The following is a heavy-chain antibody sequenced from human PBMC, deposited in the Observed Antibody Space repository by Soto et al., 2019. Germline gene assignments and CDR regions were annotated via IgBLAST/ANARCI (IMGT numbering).Heavy chain of an antibody. CDR3: GRSSYYYDSSGYFFSWFDP. V-gene: IGHV4-59*08. Sequence: SETLSLTYTVSGGSISGYYWSWIRQPPGKGLEWIGYIYYSGSTNYNPSLQSRVTMSVDTSKNQFSLRLSSVTAADTAVYYCGRSSYYYDSSGYFFSWFDPWGQGTLVTVSS. D-gene: IGHD3-22*01. J-gene: IGHJ5*02. CDR1: GGSISGYY. CDR2: IYYSGST.